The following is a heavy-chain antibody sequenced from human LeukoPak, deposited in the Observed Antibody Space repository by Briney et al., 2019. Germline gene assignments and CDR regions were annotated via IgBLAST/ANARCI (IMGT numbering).Heavy chain of an antibody. CDR3: ARHLVGATGTGPFDY. Sequence: PSETLSLTCTVSGGSISGYYWSWIRQPPGKGLEWIGYIYYSGSTNYNPSLKSRVTMSVDTSKNQFSLKLSSVTAADTAAYYCARHLVGATGTGPFDYWGQGTLVTVSS. J-gene: IGHJ4*02. D-gene: IGHD1-26*01. CDR2: IYYSGST. V-gene: IGHV4-59*08. CDR1: GGSISGYY.